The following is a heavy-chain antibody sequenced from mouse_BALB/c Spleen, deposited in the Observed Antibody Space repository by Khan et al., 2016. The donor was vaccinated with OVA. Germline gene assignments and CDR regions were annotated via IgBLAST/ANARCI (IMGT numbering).Heavy chain of an antibody. CDR2: MWGGGTT. CDR3: AKGIWSHYFALDY. CDR1: GFSLTDYG. Sequence: QVQLKQSGPGLVVPSQNLSITCTVSGFSLTDYGVSWLRQPPGMGLEWLGVMWGGGTTYYNSALKSRLSISKDNSKSQVFLKMNSLQTDDTAMYYCAKGIWSHYFALDYWGQGASVTVSS. V-gene: IGHV2-6-5*01. J-gene: IGHJ4*01. D-gene: IGHD1-1*02.